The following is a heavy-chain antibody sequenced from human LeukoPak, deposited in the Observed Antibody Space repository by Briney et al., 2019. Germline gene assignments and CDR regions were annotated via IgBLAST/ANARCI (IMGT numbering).Heavy chain of an antibody. D-gene: IGHD4-17*01. Sequence: GGSLRLSCAASGFPFRSYAMHCGRRAPGGGLQWVAFIRYDGSYKYYADSVKGRFTISRDNSKNTLSLQMNSLRAEDTAVYYCAKNPYGDYVLDYYYYMDVWGKGTTVTISS. J-gene: IGHJ6*03. V-gene: IGHV3-30*02. CDR3: AKNPYGDYVLDYYYYMDV. CDR2: IRYDGSYK. CDR1: GFPFRSYA.